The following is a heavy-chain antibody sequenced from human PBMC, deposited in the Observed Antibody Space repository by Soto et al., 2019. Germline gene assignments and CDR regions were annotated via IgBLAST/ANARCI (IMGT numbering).Heavy chain of an antibody. Sequence: PGGSLRLSCVASGFTFSNHGMHWVRQAPGKGLEWLAVISYDETNEYYADSVKGRFTISRDNSKNTLYLQMNSLRAEDTAVYYCAKPRRGIAAVGPYYYGMDVWGQGTTVTVSS. J-gene: IGHJ6*02. CDR3: AKPRRGIAAVGPYYYGMDV. CDR2: ISYDETNE. D-gene: IGHD6-13*01. V-gene: IGHV3-30*18. CDR1: GFTFSNHG.